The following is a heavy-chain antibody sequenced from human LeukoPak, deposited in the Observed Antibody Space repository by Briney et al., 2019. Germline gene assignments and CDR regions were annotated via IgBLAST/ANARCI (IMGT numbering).Heavy chain of an antibody. D-gene: IGHD3-22*01. CDR2: ISAYNGNT. CDR3: ARDMGYYDSIGYY. J-gene: IGHJ4*02. V-gene: IGHV1-18*01. Sequence: ASVKVSCKASGYTFSSYGISWVRQAPGQGLECMGWISAYNGNTNYAQKLQGRVTMTTDTSTSTAHMELRSLRSDDTAVYYCARDMGYYDSIGYYWGQGTLVTVSS. CDR1: GYTFSSYG.